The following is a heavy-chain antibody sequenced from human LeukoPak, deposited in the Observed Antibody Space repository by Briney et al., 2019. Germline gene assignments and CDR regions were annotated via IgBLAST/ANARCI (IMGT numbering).Heavy chain of an antibody. CDR3: ARDDGTGTPRGSAFDI. Sequence: SETLSLTCAVSGYSISSGYYWGWIRQPPGKGLEWIGSIYHSGSTYYNPSLKSRVTISVDTSKNQFSLKLSSVTAADTAVYYCARDDGTGTPRGSAFDIWGQGTMVTVSS. D-gene: IGHD1-1*01. CDR2: IYHSGST. J-gene: IGHJ3*02. CDR1: GYSISSGYY. V-gene: IGHV4-38-2*02.